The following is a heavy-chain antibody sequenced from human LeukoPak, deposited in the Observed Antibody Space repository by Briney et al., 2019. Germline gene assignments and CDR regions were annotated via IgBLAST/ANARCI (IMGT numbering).Heavy chain of an antibody. J-gene: IGHJ4*02. V-gene: IGHV3-48*03. Sequence: GGSLRLSCAASGFTFSSYEMNWVRQAPGKGLEWVSYISCSGSTIYYADSVKGRFTISRDNAKNSLYLQMNSLRAEDTAVYYCARAGFDILTGYYDYWGQGTLVTVSS. CDR2: ISCSGSTI. D-gene: IGHD3-9*01. CDR1: GFTFSSYE. CDR3: ARAGFDILTGYYDY.